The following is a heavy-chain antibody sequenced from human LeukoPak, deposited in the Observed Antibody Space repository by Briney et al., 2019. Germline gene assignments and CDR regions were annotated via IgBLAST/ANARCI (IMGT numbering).Heavy chain of an antibody. V-gene: IGHV4-4*07. J-gene: IGHJ4*02. Sequence: PSETLSLTCTVSGGSIVSYSWSWIRQPAGQGLEWIGRIYVSGNTDYTPSLKDRVTMSIDTSKPSKTQVSLRLTSLTAADTAVYYCAGQYCTGGSCYFSPFDYWGQGIVVAVSS. CDR3: AGQYCTGGSCYFSPFDY. CDR2: IYVSGNT. CDR1: GGSIVSYS. D-gene: IGHD2-15*01.